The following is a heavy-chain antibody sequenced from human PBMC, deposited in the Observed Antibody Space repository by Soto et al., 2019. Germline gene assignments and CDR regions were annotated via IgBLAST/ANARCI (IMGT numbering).Heavy chain of an antibody. CDR1: GYTFRNYA. J-gene: IGHJ5*01. Sequence: QVHLVQSGAEVKEPGASVKVSCKASGYTFRNYAITWLRQAPGQGLEWMGWINTYKGDTNYAHKFQGRVTMTTDTSTSTAYMELRSLRSDDTDIYYCARDAAFWSGRNLNWFDSWGQGTLVTVSS. D-gene: IGHD3-3*01. V-gene: IGHV1-18*04. CDR3: ARDAAFWSGRNLNWFDS. CDR2: INTYKGDT.